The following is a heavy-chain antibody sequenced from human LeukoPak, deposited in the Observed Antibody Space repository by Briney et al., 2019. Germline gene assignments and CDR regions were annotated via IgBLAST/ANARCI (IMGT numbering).Heavy chain of an antibody. CDR1: GFTFSSYA. CDR2: ISGSGGST. Sequence: PGGSLRLSCAASGFTFSSYAMSWVRQAPGKGLEWVSAISGSGGSTYYADSVKGRFTISRDNSKNTLYLQMNSLRAEDTAVYYCAKDAVKYYYDSSGYYYDYWGQGTLVTVSS. CDR3: AKDAVKYYYDSSGYYYDY. V-gene: IGHV3-23*01. J-gene: IGHJ4*02. D-gene: IGHD3-22*01.